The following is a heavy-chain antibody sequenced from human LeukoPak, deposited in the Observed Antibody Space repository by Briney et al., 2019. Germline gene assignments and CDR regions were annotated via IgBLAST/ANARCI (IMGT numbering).Heavy chain of an antibody. CDR1: GYIFRKYA. D-gene: IGHD3-22*01. Sequence: ASVKVSCKASGYIFRKYAITWVRQAPGQGLEWMGWIDPYNGHTNRAQNFQGRVTMSTDTLTNTADMELTRLRSDDTAVYYCARDNYYDSSGYYSYWGQGTLVTVSS. J-gene: IGHJ4*02. CDR2: IDPYNGHT. V-gene: IGHV1-18*01. CDR3: ARDNYYDSSGYYSY.